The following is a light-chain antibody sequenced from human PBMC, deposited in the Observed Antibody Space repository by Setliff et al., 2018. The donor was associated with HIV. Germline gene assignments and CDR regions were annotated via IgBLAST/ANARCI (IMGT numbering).Light chain of an antibody. J-gene: IGLJ1*01. CDR2: EVS. CDR3: SSYGGSNNFV. CDR1: SSDVGGYSF. Sequence: SALTQPPSASGSPGQSVTISCTGTSSDVGGYSFVSWYQQYPGKAPKLMIYEVSKRPSGVPDRFSGSKSGNSASLTVSGLQAEDEADYYCSSYGGSNNFVFGTGTKVTVL. V-gene: IGLV2-8*01.